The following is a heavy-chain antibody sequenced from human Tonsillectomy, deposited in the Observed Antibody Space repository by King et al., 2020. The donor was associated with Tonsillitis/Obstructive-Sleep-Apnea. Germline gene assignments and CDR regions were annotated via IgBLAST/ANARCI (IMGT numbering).Heavy chain of an antibody. CDR1: GFTFSSYA. J-gene: IGHJ5*02. CDR3: AKGSGGRSGWFEHSWLDP. V-gene: IGHV3-23*04. Sequence: VQLVESGGGLVQPGGSLRLSCAASGFTFSSYAMNWVRQAPGKGLEWVSAISASGGAVYYADFVKGRFTISRDNSRHTLYLQVNSLRAEDSAVYYCAKGSGGRSGWFEHSWLDPGRRGTRVTVSS. CDR2: ISASGGAV. D-gene: IGHD6-19*01.